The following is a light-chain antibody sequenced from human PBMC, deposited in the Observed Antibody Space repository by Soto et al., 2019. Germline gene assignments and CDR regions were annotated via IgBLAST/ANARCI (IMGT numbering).Light chain of an antibody. J-gene: IGKJ1*01. CDR1: QSISNY. CDR2: AAS. Sequence: DIQMTQSPSSLSAFVGDRVTITCRASQSISNYLNWYQQKPGKAPKLLLYAASSLQSGVPSRFSGGGSGTDFTLTISSLQPEDSATYYCQQSYSIPTLGQGTKLEIK. V-gene: IGKV1-39*01. CDR3: QQSYSIPT.